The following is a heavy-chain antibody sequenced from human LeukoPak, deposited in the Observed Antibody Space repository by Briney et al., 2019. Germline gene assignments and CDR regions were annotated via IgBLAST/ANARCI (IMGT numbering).Heavy chain of an antibody. D-gene: IGHD3-10*01. CDR2: ISYSGST. J-gene: IGHJ4*02. V-gene: IGHV4-39*01. Sequence: SETLSLTCTVSGGSISTSTYYWGWIRQPPGKGLEWIGSISYSGSTYNNPSLKSRVTISGDTPKNQFSLKVSSVTAADTAVYYCARHQGFTAMVRGVIDYWGQGTLVTVSS. CDR3: ARHQGFTAMVRGVIDY. CDR1: GGSISTSTYY.